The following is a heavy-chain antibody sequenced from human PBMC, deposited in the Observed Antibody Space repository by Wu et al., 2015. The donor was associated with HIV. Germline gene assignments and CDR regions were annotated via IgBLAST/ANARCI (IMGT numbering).Heavy chain of an antibody. Sequence: QVQLVQSGPEVKKPGASVKVSCKTSGFTFTYSAISWVRQAPGQGLEWMGWISAYNGDTNYAQQFQGRVTITTDESTSAAYMELSSLRSEDTAVYYCARGGNRYSSGWYGYWGQGNXGSTVSS. CDR2: ISAYNGDT. CDR1: GFTFTYSA. D-gene: IGHD6-19*01. J-gene: IGHJ4*02. V-gene: IGHV1-18*01. CDR3: ARGGNRYSSGWYGY.